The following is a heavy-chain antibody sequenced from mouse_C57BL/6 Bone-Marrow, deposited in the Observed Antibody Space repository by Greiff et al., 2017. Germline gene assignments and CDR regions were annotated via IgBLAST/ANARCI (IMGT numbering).Heavy chain of an antibody. CDR1: GYTFTSYW. J-gene: IGHJ1*03. D-gene: IGHD1-1*01. Sequence: LQQPGAELVKPGASVKVSCKASGYTFTSYWMHWVKQRPGQGLEWIGRIHPSDSDTNYNQKFKGKATLTVDKSSSTAYMQLSSLTSEDSAVYYGAIGLVDYGSSREYFDVWGTGTTVTVSS. CDR3: AIGLVDYGSSREYFDV. V-gene: IGHV1-74*01. CDR2: IHPSDSDT.